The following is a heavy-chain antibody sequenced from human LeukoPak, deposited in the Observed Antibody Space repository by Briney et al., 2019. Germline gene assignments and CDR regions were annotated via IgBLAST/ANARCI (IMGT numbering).Heavy chain of an antibody. V-gene: IGHV4-59*01. D-gene: IGHD3-3*01. CDR2: IYYSGST. CDR1: GGSISSYY. CDR3: ARVPPHVPVITIFGVVQVYYYYYYMDV. Sequence: SETLSLTCTVSGGSISSYYWSWIRQPPGKGLEWIGYIYYSGSTNYNPSLKSRATISVDTSKNQFSLKLSSVTAADTAVYYCARVPPHVPVITIFGVVQVYYYYYYMDVWGKGTTVTVSS. J-gene: IGHJ6*03.